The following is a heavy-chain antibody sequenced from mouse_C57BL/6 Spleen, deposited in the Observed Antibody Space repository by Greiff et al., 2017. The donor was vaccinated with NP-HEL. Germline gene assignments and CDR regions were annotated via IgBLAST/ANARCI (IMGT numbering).Heavy chain of an antibody. CDR1: GFTFTDYY. Sequence: EVKLVESGGGLVQPGGSLSLSCAASGFTFTDYYMSWVRQPPGKALEWLGFIRNKANGYTTEYSASVKGRFTISRDNSQSILYLQMNALRAEDSATYYCASSQTGTGFAYWGQGTLVTVSA. V-gene: IGHV7-3*01. D-gene: IGHD4-1*01. J-gene: IGHJ3*01. CDR3: ASSQTGTGFAY. CDR2: IRNKANGYTT.